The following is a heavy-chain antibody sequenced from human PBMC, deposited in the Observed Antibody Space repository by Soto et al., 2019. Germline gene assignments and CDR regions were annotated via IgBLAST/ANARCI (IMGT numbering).Heavy chain of an antibody. CDR2: ISYDGSNK. J-gene: IGHJ6*02. CDR1: GFTFSSYA. D-gene: IGHD3-10*01. Sequence: QVQLVESGGGVVQPGRSLRLSCAASGFTFSSYAMHWVRQAPGKGLEWVAVISYDGSNKYYADSVKGRFTISRDNSKNTLYLQMNSLKAEDTAVYYCASGPGGYYSMDVWGQGTTVTVSS. V-gene: IGHV3-30-3*01. CDR3: ASGPGGYYSMDV.